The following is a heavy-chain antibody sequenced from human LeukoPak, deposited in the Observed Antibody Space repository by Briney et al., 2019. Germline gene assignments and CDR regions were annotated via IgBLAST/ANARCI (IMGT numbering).Heavy chain of an antibody. CDR1: GVTFSSYA. CDR2: IIPILGIA. J-gene: IGHJ4*02. CDR3: ARADPGMGEFDY. Sequence: SVKVSCKASGVTFSSYAISWVRQAPGQGLEWMGRIIPILGIANYAQKFQGRVTITADKSTSTAYMELSSLRSEDTAVYYCARADPGMGEFDYWGQGTLVTVSS. V-gene: IGHV1-69*04. D-gene: IGHD3-16*01.